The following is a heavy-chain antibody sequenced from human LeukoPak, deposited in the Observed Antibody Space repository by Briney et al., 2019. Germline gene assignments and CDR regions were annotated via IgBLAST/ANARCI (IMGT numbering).Heavy chain of an antibody. Sequence: PGGSLRLSCAASGFTFSSYGMHWVRQAPGKGLEWVAVISYDGSNKYYADSVKGRFTISRDNSKNTLYLQMNSLRAEDTAVYYCAKDQILEEFDYWGQGTLVTVSS. V-gene: IGHV3-30*18. CDR3: AKDQILEEFDY. CDR2: ISYDGSNK. J-gene: IGHJ4*02. CDR1: GFTFSSYG.